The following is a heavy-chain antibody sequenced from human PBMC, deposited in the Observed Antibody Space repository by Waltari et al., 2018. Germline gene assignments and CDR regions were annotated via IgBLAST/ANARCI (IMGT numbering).Heavy chain of an antibody. Sequence: QVQLVQSGAEVKKPGASVKVSCKASGYTFTGYYMHWVRQAPGQGLEWMGWINPNSGGTNYAQKCQGRVTRTRATSISTAYMELSRLRSDDTAVYYCARLGYSSGGDAFDIWGQGTMVTVSS. CDR2: INPNSGGT. D-gene: IGHD6-19*01. V-gene: IGHV1-2*02. CDR3: ARLGYSSGGDAFDI. J-gene: IGHJ3*02. CDR1: GYTFTGYY.